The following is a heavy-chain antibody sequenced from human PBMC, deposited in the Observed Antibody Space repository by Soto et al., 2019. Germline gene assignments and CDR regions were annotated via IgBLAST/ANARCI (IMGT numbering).Heavy chain of an antibody. CDR3: ARVDYYDSSGYYGY. CDR1: GYTFTIYG. CDR2: VSGYNGNT. D-gene: IGHD3-22*01. V-gene: IGHV1-18*04. J-gene: IGHJ4*02. Sequence: QVPLVQSGAEVKKPGASVKVSCKASGYTFTIYGISWVRQAPGQGREWMGWVSGYNGNTDYAQNLQDRVTLTTDASTSSVYMELRSLRSDDTAVYYCARVDYYDSSGYYGYWGQGTLITVSS.